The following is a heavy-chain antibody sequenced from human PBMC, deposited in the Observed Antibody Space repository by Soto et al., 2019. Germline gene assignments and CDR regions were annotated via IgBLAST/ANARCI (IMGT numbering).Heavy chain of an antibody. CDR3: AKGGYYYESSGYYSWFDP. J-gene: IGHJ5*02. CDR1: GYTYTSYP. D-gene: IGHD3-22*01. CDR2: INAGNGNT. Sequence: ASVKVSCQASGYTYTSYPMHWLRQAPGQRLEWMGWINAGNGNTKYSQKFQGRVTITRDTSASTAYMELSSLRSEDTAVYYCAKGGYYYESSGYYSWFDPWGQGTLVTVSS. V-gene: IGHV1-3*01.